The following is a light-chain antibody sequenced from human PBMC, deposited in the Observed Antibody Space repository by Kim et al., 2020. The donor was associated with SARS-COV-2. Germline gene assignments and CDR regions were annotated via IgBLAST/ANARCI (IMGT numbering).Light chain of an antibody. CDR3: SSYTSSSTLDV. Sequence: SITISCTGTSSDVGGYNYVSWYQQHPGKAPKLIIYDVSNRPSGVSNRFSGSKSGNTASLTISGLQAEDEADYYCSSYTSSSTLDVFGTGTKVTVL. CDR1: SSDVGGYNY. CDR2: DVS. J-gene: IGLJ1*01. V-gene: IGLV2-14*03.